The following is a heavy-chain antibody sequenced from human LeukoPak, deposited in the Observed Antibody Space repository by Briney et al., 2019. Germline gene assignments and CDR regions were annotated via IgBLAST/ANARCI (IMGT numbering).Heavy chain of an antibody. V-gene: IGHV4-4*07. D-gene: IGHD3-9*01. CDR3: ARIKTNYDILTGYYLGSWYFDL. J-gene: IGHJ2*01. CDR1: VGPISSYY. CDR2: IYTSGST. Sequence: SETLSLTCTVSVGPISSYYWSWIRQPAGKGLEWIGRIYTSGSTNHSPSRKSRVTKSVDPSKEQSSLEHSPVTGADTARLYRARIKTNYDILTGYYLGSWYFDLWGRGTLVTVSS.